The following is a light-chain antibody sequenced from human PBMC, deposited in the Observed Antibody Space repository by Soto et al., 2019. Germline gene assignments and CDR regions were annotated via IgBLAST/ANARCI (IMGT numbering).Light chain of an antibody. CDR3: NQYYKLRLT. V-gene: IGKV4-1*01. Sequence: DIVVTQSPDSLAVSLGERATLNCKSSQSVLYNSNNKNYLAWYQQKPGQPPKLLIYWASTRESGVPDRFSGSGSGTDFTLTISSLQAKEVAVYSFNQYYKLRLTLGGGPRWRSN. CDR2: WAS. CDR1: QSVLYNSNNKNY. J-gene: IGKJ4*01.